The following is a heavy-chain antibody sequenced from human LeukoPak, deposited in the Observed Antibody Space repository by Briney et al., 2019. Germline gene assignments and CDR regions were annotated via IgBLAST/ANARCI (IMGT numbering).Heavy chain of an antibody. CDR2: INHSGST. V-gene: IGHV4-38-2*01. Sequence: PSETLSLTCAVSGYSISSGYYSGWIRQPPGKGLEWIGEINHSGSTNYNPSLKSRVTISVDTSKNQFSLKLSSVTAADTAVYYCARGCSSTSCLYYFDYWGQGTLVTVSS. CDR3: ARGCSSTSCLYYFDY. J-gene: IGHJ4*02. D-gene: IGHD2-2*01. CDR1: GYSISSGYY.